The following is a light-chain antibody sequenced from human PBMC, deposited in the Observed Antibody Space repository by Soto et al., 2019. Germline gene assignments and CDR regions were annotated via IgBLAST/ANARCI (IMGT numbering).Light chain of an antibody. CDR2: GAS. Sequence: IVLTHSPATLSLSPGERATLSCRASQSVTDNYLAWYQQKPGQAPRLVISGASSRTSGIPGRFSASGSGTDFTLTISRLEPEDFAVYYCQQYTRYHLTFGQGTKVDIK. V-gene: IGKV3-20*01. CDR3: QQYTRYHLT. J-gene: IGKJ1*01. CDR1: QSVTDNY.